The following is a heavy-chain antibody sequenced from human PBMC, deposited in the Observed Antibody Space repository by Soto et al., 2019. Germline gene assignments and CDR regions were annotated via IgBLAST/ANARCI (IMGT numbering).Heavy chain of an antibody. V-gene: IGHV3-11*05. CDR3: SPVQQWMTGAEYFHH. Sequence: QVKLVESGGDLVKPGGSLRLSCVASGFSFSDNYMSWIRQAPGKGLEWISFINIGSTYTNYADSVKGRFTITRDDATNSVFLQMDSLRAEDTAIYFCSPVQQWMTGAEYFHHWGQGTLVTVSS. J-gene: IGHJ1*01. D-gene: IGHD6-19*01. CDR2: INIGSTYT. CDR1: GFSFSDNY.